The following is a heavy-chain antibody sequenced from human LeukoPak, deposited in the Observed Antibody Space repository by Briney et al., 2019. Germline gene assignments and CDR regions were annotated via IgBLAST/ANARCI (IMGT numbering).Heavy chain of an antibody. CDR3: ASNGYCSGGSCASDY. CDR1: GGTFSSYA. J-gene: IGHJ4*02. D-gene: IGHD2-15*01. CDR2: IIPIFGTA. V-gene: IGHV1-69*13. Sequence: ASVKVSCKASGGTFSSYAISWVRQAPGQGLEWMGGIIPIFGTANYAQKFQGRVTITADESTSTAYMELSSLRSEDTAVYYCASNGYCSGGSCASDYWGQGTLVTVSS.